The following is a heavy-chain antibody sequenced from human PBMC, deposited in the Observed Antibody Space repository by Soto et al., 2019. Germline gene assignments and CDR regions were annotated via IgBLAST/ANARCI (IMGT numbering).Heavy chain of an antibody. CDR3: ARVLGYCSSTSCEHFDY. Sequence: PSETLSLTCTVSGGSISSGDYYWSWIRQPPGEGLEWIGYIYYSGSTYYNPSLKSRVTISVDTSKNQFSLKLSSVTAADTAVYYCARVLGYCSSTSCEHFDYWGQGTLVTVSS. CDR2: IYYSGST. V-gene: IGHV4-30-4*01. CDR1: GGSISSGDYY. J-gene: IGHJ4*02. D-gene: IGHD2-2*01.